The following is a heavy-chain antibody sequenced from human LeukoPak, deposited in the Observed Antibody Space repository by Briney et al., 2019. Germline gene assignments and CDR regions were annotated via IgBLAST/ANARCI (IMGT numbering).Heavy chain of an antibody. D-gene: IGHD3-3*01. CDR1: GASFSSYY. Sequence: TSETLSLTCTVSGASFSSYYWSWIRQPPGKRLEWIGYIYYTGSTNYNPSLKSRVTMSVDTSKNPVSLKLTSVTAADTAVYYCAREGVAAFDIWGQGTMVTVSS. CDR3: AREGVAAFDI. CDR2: IYYTGST. V-gene: IGHV4-59*01. J-gene: IGHJ3*02.